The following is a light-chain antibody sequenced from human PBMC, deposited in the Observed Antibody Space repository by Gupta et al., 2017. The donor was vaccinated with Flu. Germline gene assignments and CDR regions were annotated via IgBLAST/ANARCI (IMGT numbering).Light chain of an antibody. Sequence: TATITCCFSSGAVATNNYHSCHQQAPAHAQRCLMFDKTARSAGAPGRFSGSIVGNTAALTIAGAQADDEADYYCVLDMGNGMSVFGGGTRLTVL. CDR1: SGAVATNNY. CDR3: VLDMGNGMSV. J-gene: IGLJ3*02. CDR2: DKT. V-gene: IGLV8-61*01.